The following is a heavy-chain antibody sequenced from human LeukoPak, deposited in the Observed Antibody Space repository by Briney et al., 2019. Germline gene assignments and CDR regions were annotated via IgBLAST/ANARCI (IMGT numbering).Heavy chain of an antibody. J-gene: IGHJ4*02. D-gene: IGHD1-1*01. V-gene: IGHV1-2*02. Sequence: ASVKVSCKASGYTFPANYMHWVRQASGQGLEWMGWINPNSGGSNCAQKFQGRVTMTRETSTSTAYMELSRLSSDDTAVYYCARVQVSDDNWGFFDYWGQGTLVTVSS. CDR2: INPNSGGS. CDR3: ARVQVSDDNWGFFDY. CDR1: GYTFPANY.